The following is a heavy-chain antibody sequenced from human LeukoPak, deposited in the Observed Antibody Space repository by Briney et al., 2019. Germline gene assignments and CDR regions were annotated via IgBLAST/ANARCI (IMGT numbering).Heavy chain of an antibody. CDR2: ITSHSSTI. CDR1: GFTFRNYE. Sequence: GGSLRLSCVVSGFTFRNYEMNWVRQAPGKGLEWVSYITSHSSTIYYADSVKGRFTISRDNAKNSLYLQMNSLRAEDTAVYYCAELGITMIGGVWGKGTTVTISS. CDR3: AELGITMIGGV. J-gene: IGHJ6*04. V-gene: IGHV3-48*03. D-gene: IGHD3-10*02.